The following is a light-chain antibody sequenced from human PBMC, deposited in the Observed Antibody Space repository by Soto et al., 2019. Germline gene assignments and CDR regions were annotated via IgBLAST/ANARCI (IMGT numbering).Light chain of an antibody. Sequence: QAVVTQPPSVSGAPGQRVTISCTGSSSNIGAGYDVHWYQQLPGTAPKLLIYGNSNRPSGVPDRFSGSKSGTSASLAITGLQAEDEADYYRQSYDSSLSGAWVFGGGTKVTVL. CDR2: GNS. CDR1: SSNIGAGYD. V-gene: IGLV1-40*01. CDR3: QSYDSSLSGAWV. J-gene: IGLJ3*02.